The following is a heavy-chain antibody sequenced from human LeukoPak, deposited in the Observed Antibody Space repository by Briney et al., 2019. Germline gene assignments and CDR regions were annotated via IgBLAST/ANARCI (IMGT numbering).Heavy chain of an antibody. CDR2: ISHSGST. CDR3: ARRDDSTNWYYFDY. Sequence: SETLSLTCAVYGGSFSGYYWSWIRQPPGKGLEWIGEISHSGSTNYNPSLKRRVTISVDTSKNQFSLKLSSVTAADTAVYFCARRDDSTNWYYFDYWGQGNLVTVSS. D-gene: IGHD6-13*01. CDR1: GGSFSGYY. J-gene: IGHJ4*02. V-gene: IGHV4-34*01.